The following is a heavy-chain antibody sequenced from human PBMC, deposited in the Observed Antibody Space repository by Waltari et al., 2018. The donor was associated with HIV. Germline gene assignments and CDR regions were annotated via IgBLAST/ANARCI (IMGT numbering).Heavy chain of an antibody. D-gene: IGHD3-10*01. J-gene: IGHJ6*02. V-gene: IGHV3-30*18. CDR1: EFTFSSYG. CDR2: ISYDGSKK. CDR3: AKDRTYYYGSGNNYYQYYGMDV. Sequence: PGRSLRLSCAASEFTFSSYGMHWVRQAPGKGLEWVAVISYDGSKKYYADSVKGRFTISRDNSKNTLFLEMNSLRAEDTAVYYCAKDRTYYYGSGNNYYQYYGMDVWGQGTTVTVSS.